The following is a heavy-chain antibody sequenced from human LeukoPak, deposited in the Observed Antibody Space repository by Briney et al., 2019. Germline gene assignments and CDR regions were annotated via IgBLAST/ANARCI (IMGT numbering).Heavy chain of an antibody. D-gene: IGHD3-3*01. V-gene: IGHV3-30-3*01. Sequence: GGSLRLSCAASGFTFSSYAMHWVRQAPGKGLEWVAVISYDGSNKYYADSVKGRFTISRDNSKNTLYLQMNSLRAEDTAVYYCASPWSGYYSAPDAFDIWGQGTMVTVSS. CDR1: GFTFSSYA. CDR2: ISYDGSNK. J-gene: IGHJ3*02. CDR3: ASPWSGYYSAPDAFDI.